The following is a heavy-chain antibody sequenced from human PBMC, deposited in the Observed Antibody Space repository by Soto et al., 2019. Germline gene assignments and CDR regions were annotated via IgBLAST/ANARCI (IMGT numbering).Heavy chain of an antibody. Sequence: QVQLMQSGAEVKKPGASVKVSCKASGDTFTNYYIHWVRQAPGQGLEWMGTVNPSGGHTTYSQNFPGRVTMTGDTATSTLYMELTSLTSDDTAVYYCARGGHVVVVTAAFDYWGQGTLVTVSS. V-gene: IGHV1-46*01. CDR3: ARGGHVVVVTAAFDY. CDR1: GDTFTNYY. J-gene: IGHJ4*02. CDR2: VNPSGGHT. D-gene: IGHD2-21*02.